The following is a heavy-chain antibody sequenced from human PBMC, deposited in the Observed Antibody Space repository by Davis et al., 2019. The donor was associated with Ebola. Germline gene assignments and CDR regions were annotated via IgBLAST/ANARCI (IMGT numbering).Heavy chain of an antibody. D-gene: IGHD1-26*01. CDR1: GYTFTSYG. CDR3: ARDTSSGSYRSAFDI. V-gene: IGHV1-18*01. Sequence: AASVKVSCKASGYTFTSYGISWVRQAPGQGLEWMGWISAYNGNTNYAQKLQGRVTMTTDTSTSTAYMELRSLRSDDTAVYYCARDTSSGSYRSAFDIWGQGTMVTVSS. CDR2: ISAYNGNT. J-gene: IGHJ3*02.